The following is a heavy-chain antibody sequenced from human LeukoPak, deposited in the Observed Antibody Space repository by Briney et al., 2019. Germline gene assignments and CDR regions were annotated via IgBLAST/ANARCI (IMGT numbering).Heavy chain of an antibody. CDR3: AGDRIFDY. V-gene: IGHV3-7*03. D-gene: IGHD2-15*01. J-gene: IGHJ4*02. CDR1: GFTFRTYW. Sequence: GGSLRLSCAASGFTFRTYWMSWVRQAPGKGLEWVANINEDGSGKSYVDSMKGRFAISRDNAENSLFLQMNSLRAEDTAVYYCAGDRIFDYWGQGILVTVSS. CDR2: INEDGSGK.